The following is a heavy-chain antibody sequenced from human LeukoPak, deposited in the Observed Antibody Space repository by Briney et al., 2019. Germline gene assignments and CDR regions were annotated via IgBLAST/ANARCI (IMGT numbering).Heavy chain of an antibody. V-gene: IGHV4-34*01. J-gene: IGHJ4*02. CDR3: AREGLVLAAAGTGPYY. Sequence: NPSETLSLTCAVYGGSFSGYYWSWIRQPPGKGLEWIGEINHSGSTNYNPSLKSRVTISVDTSKNQFSLKLSSVTAADTAVYYCAREGLVLAAAGTGPYYWGQGTLVTVSS. CDR1: GGSFSGYY. D-gene: IGHD6-13*01. CDR2: INHSGST.